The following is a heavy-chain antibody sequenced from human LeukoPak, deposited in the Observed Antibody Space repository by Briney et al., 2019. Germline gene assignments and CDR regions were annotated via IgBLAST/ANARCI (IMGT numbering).Heavy chain of an antibody. Sequence: SQTLSLTCAISGDSVSSNSVTWNWIRQSPSRGLEWLGSTYYRSTWYNDYAVSVRGRITVNPDTSKNQFSLHLNSVTPEDTAVYYCARRLTQYDCFDPWGQGILVAVSS. CDR2: TYYRSTWYN. D-gene: IGHD2-2*01. CDR1: GDSVSSNSVT. J-gene: IGHJ5*02. CDR3: ARRLTQYDCFDP. V-gene: IGHV6-1*01.